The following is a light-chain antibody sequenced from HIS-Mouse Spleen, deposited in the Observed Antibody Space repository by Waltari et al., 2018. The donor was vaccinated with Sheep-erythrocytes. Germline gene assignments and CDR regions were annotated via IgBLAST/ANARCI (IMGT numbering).Light chain of an antibody. CDR2: YKSDSDK. CDR3: CSYAGSSTWV. V-gene: IGLV5-45*03. J-gene: IGLJ3*02. CDR1: SGINVGTYR. Sequence: QAVLTQPSSLSASPGASASLTCTLRSGINVGTYRIYWYQQKPGSPPQYLLRYKSDSDKKQGSGVPSRFSGSKDASANAGILLISGLQAEDEADYYCCSYAGSSTWVFGGGTKLTVL.